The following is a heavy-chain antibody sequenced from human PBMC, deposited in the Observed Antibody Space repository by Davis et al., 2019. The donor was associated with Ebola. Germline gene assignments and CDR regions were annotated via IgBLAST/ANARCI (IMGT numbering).Heavy chain of an antibody. CDR2: IKSKTDGGTT. V-gene: IGHV3-15*01. CDR3: TTLNQYYYYMDV. D-gene: IGHD1-14*01. CDR1: GFTFSNAW. Sequence: PGGSLRLSCAASGFTFSNAWMSWVRQAPGKGLEWVGRIKSKTDGGTTDYAAPVKGRFTISRDDSKNTLYLQMNSLKTEDTAVYYCTTLNQYYYYMDVWGKGTTVTVSS. J-gene: IGHJ6*03.